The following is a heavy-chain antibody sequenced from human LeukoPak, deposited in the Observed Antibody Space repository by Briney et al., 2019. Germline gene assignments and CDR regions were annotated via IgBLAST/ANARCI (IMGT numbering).Heavy chain of an antibody. CDR2: TFYRSKWYS. V-gene: IGHV6-1*01. D-gene: IGHD2-15*01. CDR1: GGSLSSNSVA. Sequence: SQTLSLTCVISGGSLSSNSVAWNWIRQSPSRGLEWLGMTFYRSKWYSDYAVSVKSRLTIKSDTSKNQFSLQLNSVTPEDTAIYYCTRSNMIGAARGSFDIWGQGTTVIVSP. CDR3: TRSNMIGAARGSFDI. J-gene: IGHJ3*02.